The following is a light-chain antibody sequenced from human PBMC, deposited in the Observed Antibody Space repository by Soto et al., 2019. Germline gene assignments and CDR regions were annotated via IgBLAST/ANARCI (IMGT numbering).Light chain of an antibody. Sequence: DIQVAQSPSFLSASVGDRVTITCRASQGISSHLTWYRQAPGKAPKVLIYAACTLHSGVLSRFSGSGAGTEFTLTISSLQPEDVATYYCQQHENCTLTFGRGTRLEIK. CDR2: AAC. CDR3: QQHENCTLT. J-gene: IGKJ5*01. CDR1: QGISSH. V-gene: IGKV1-9*01.